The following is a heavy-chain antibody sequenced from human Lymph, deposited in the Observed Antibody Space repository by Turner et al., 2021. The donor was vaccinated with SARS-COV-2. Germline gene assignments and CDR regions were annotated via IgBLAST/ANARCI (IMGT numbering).Heavy chain of an antibody. V-gene: IGHV3-23*01. J-gene: IGHJ4*02. D-gene: IGHD3-16*01. Sequence: EVQLLESGGGLVQPGGSLRLPCAASGFTFSNYAMSWVRQAPGKGLECVSDISGSGARTYYADSVKGRFTISRDKSKNTLFLQMNSLRADDTAIYYCAKSPLGEDYFDYWGQGTLVTVSS. CDR1: GFTFSNYA. CDR3: AKSPLGEDYFDY. CDR2: ISGSGART.